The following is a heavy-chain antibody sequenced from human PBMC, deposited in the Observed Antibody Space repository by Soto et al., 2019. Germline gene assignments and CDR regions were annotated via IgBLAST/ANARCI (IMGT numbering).Heavy chain of an antibody. J-gene: IGHJ5*02. Sequence: SGPTLVNPTQTLTLTCTFSGFSLSTSGVGVGWIRQPPGKALEWLALIYWNDDKRYSPSLKSRLTITKDTSKNQVVLTMTNMDPVDTATYYCAHSGQRLYDFWSGYEFDWFDPWGQGTLVTVSS. CDR1: GFSLSTSGVG. CDR3: AHSGQRLYDFWSGYEFDWFDP. CDR2: IYWNDDK. D-gene: IGHD3-3*01. V-gene: IGHV2-5*01.